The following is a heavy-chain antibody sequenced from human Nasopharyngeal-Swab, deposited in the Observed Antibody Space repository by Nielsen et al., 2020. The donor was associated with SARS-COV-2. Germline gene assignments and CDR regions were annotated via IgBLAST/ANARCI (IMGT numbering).Heavy chain of an antibody. CDR2: ISGDGGST. CDR1: GFTFDDYA. J-gene: IGHJ4*02. D-gene: IGHD6-13*01. V-gene: IGHV3-43*02. Sequence: GGSLRLSCAASGFTFDDYAMHWVRQVPGKGLEWVSLISGDGGSTYYADSVKGRFTISRDNNKNSLYLQMNSLRTEDTALYYCASQWTAAGTLDYWGQGTLVTVSS. CDR3: ASQWTAAGTLDY.